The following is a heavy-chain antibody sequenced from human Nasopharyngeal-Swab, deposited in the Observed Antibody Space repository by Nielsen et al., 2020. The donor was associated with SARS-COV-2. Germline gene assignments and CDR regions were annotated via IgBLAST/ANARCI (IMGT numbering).Heavy chain of an antibody. CDR1: GFTFSSYG. D-gene: IGHD6-19*01. CDR3: AKFIAVAWYYYYGMDV. CDR2: ISYDGSNK. Sequence: GESLKISCAASGFTFSSYGMHWVRQAPGKGLEWVAVISYDGSNKYYADSVKGRFTISRDNSKNTLYLQMSSLRAEDTAVYYCAKFIAVAWYYYYGMDVWGQGTTVTVSS. V-gene: IGHV3-30*18. J-gene: IGHJ6*02.